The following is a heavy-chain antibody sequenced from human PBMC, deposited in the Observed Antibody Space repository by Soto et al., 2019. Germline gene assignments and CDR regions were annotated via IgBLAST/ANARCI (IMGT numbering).Heavy chain of an antibody. Sequence: GASVKVSCKASGYSFTSYGINWVRQAPGQGLEWMGWISAYNGSTNYAQKFQGRVTMTTDTSTSTAYMELRSLRSDDTAVYYCARGFCINGVCLSPVRLRSDHWGQGTLVTVSS. CDR1: GYSFTSYG. V-gene: IGHV1-18*01. J-gene: IGHJ4*02. CDR3: ARGFCINGVCLSPVRLRSDH. CDR2: ISAYNGST. D-gene: IGHD2-8*01.